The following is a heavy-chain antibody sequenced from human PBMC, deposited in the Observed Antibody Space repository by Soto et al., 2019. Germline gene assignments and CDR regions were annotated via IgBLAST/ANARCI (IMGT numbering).Heavy chain of an antibody. CDR3: AKDRVAARPVYYYYYMDV. V-gene: IGHV3-30*18. Sequence: GGSLRLSCAASGFTFSSYGMHWVRQAPGKGLEWVAVISYDGSNKYYADSVKGRFTISRDNSKNTLYLQMNSLRAEDTAVYYCAKDRVAARPVYYYYYMDVWGKGTTVTVSS. J-gene: IGHJ6*03. CDR1: GFTFSSYG. CDR2: ISYDGSNK. D-gene: IGHD6-6*01.